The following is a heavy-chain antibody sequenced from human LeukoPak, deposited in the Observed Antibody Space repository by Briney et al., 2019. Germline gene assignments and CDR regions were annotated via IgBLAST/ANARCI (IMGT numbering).Heavy chain of an antibody. J-gene: IGHJ5*02. D-gene: IGHD2-21*01. CDR2: IYYSGST. V-gene: IGHV4-39*07. CDR3: ARVVGGDWFDP. CDR1: GGSISSSSYY. Sequence: KPSETLSLTCTVSGGSISSSSYYWGWIRQPPGKGLEWIGYIYYSGSTYYNPSLKSRVTISVDTSKNQFSLKLSSVTAADTAVYYCARVVGGDWFDPWGQGTLVTVSS.